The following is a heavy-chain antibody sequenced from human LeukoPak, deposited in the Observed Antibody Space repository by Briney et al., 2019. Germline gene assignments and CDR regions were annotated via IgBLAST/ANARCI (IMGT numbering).Heavy chain of an antibody. CDR1: GDSFSSHY. V-gene: IGHV4-59*11. D-gene: IGHD4-17*01. J-gene: IGHJ3*02. Sequence: SETLSLTCTVSGDSFSSHYWTWIRQPPGKGLEWIGYISYIGSTNYNPSLKSRVTISIDTSKNQFSLKLSSVAAADTAVYYCARDLVTVTKGFDIWGQGTMVSVSS. CDR2: ISYIGST. CDR3: ARDLVTVTKGFDI.